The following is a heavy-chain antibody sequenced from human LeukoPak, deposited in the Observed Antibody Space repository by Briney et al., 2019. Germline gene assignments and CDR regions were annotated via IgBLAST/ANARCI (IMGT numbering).Heavy chain of an antibody. J-gene: IGHJ6*02. CDR2: IYSGGST. Sequence: GGSLRLSCAASGFTDSSNYMSWVRQAPGKGLEWVSVIYSGGSTYYADSVKGRFTISRDNSKNTLYLQMNSLRAEDTAVYYCASPSYGSGNTYYYYGMDVWGQGTTVTVSS. V-gene: IGHV3-66*01. CDR3: ASPSYGSGNTYYYYGMDV. CDR1: GFTDSSNY. D-gene: IGHD3-10*01.